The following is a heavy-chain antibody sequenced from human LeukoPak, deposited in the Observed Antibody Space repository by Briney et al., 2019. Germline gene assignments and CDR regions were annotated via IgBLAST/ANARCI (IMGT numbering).Heavy chain of an antibody. CDR2: ISLSSSYI. D-gene: IGHD4-17*01. V-gene: IGHV3-21*01. CDR1: GFTFSTYN. J-gene: IGHJ4*02. Sequence: GGSLRLSCAASGFTFSTYNMNWLRQAPGKGLEWVSSISLSSSYIYYADSVKGRFTISRDNAKNSLYLQMDRLRGEDTAVYYCARGGYGDYGVDYWGQGTLVTVYS. CDR3: ARGGYGDYGVDY.